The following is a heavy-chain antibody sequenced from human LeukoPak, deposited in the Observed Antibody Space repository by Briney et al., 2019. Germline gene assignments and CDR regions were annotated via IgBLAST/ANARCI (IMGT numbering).Heavy chain of an antibody. Sequence: SETLSPTCTVSGGSISSGGYYWSWIRQPPGKGLEWIGYIYHSGSTYYNPSLKSRVTISVDRSKNQFSLKLSSVTAADTAVYYCARGLDIWAGTTVWAFDIWGQGTMVTVSS. CDR3: ARGLDIWAGTTVWAFDI. D-gene: IGHD1-7*01. CDR2: IYHSGST. CDR1: GGSISSGGYY. J-gene: IGHJ3*02. V-gene: IGHV4-30-2*01.